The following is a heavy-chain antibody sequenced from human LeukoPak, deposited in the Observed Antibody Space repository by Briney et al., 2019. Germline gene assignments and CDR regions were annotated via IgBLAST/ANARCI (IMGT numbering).Heavy chain of an antibody. Sequence: SETLSLTCTVSGGSMSRSSYYWGWIRQPPGKGLEWIGRIYYNGHTYYNPSLQSRLNKSVDTTKNQSSLKLSSVTAADTAVLYCGRSIAVAGPALYYYYGMDVWGQGTTVTVSS. D-gene: IGHD6-19*01. CDR3: GRSIAVAGPALYYYYGMDV. J-gene: IGHJ6*02. CDR1: GGSMSRSSYY. CDR2: IYYNGHT. V-gene: IGHV4-39*07.